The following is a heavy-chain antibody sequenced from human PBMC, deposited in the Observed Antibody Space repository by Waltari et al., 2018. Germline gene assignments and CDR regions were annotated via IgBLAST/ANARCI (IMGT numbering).Heavy chain of an antibody. Sequence: QVQLVESGGGVVQPGRSLRLSCAASGFTFSSYGMHWVRQAPGKGLEWVAVISYDGSNKYYADSVKGRFTISRDNSKNTLYLQMNSLRAEDMAVYYCAKDPPTGTTHWGQGTLVTVSS. V-gene: IGHV3-30*18. D-gene: IGHD1-7*01. J-gene: IGHJ1*01. CDR1: GFTFSSYG. CDR3: AKDPPTGTTH. CDR2: ISYDGSNK.